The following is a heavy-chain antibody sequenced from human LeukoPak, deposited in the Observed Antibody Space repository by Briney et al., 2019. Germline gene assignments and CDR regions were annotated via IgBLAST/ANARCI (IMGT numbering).Heavy chain of an antibody. Sequence: SETLSLTCTVSGGSISSYYWSWIRQPPGKGLEWIGYIYHSGSTNYNPSLKSRVTISVDTSKNQFSLKLSSVTAADTAVYYCARGLSGYYYYYMDVWGKGTTVTVSS. D-gene: IGHD3-10*01. CDR2: IYHSGST. CDR1: GGSISSYY. CDR3: ARGLSGYYYYYMDV. J-gene: IGHJ6*03. V-gene: IGHV4-59*01.